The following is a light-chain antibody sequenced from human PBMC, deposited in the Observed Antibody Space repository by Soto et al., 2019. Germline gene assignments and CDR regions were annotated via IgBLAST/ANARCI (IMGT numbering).Light chain of an antibody. CDR1: SSDVGGYNY. Sequence: QSALTQPRSVSGSPGQSVTISCTGTSSDVGGYNYVSWYQQHPGKAPKLMIYDVSKRPSGVPDRFSGSKSGNTASLTISGLQAEDEADYYCCSYAGSYTPSDVFGTRTKLTVL. CDR3: CSYAGSYTPSDV. CDR2: DVS. V-gene: IGLV2-11*01. J-gene: IGLJ1*01.